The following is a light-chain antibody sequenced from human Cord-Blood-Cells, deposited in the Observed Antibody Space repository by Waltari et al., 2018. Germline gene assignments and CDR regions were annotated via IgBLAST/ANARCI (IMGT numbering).Light chain of an antibody. CDR1: QAISNY. J-gene: IGKJ2*01. Sequence: DIQMTQSPSSLSASVGDRVTITCQASQAISNYLNWYQQKPGKAHKLLIYDASNLETGVPSRFSGSGSGTDFTFTISSLQPEDIATYYCQQYDNLPYTFGQGTKLEIK. CDR3: QQYDNLPYT. V-gene: IGKV1-33*01. CDR2: DAS.